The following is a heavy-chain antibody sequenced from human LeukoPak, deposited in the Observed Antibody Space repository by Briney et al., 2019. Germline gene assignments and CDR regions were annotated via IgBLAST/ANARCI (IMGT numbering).Heavy chain of an antibody. D-gene: IGHD4-17*01. J-gene: IGHJ4*02. Sequence: PGGSLRLSCAASGFSVSSDYMTWVRQAPGKGLEWVSVIYSGGSTYYADSVKGRFTISRDNSKNTLYLQMNNVRVEDTAVYYCAKGPNAVTTRYFHFWGQGTLVTVSS. V-gene: IGHV3-53*01. CDR1: GFSVSSDY. CDR2: IYSGGST. CDR3: AKGPNAVTTRYFHF.